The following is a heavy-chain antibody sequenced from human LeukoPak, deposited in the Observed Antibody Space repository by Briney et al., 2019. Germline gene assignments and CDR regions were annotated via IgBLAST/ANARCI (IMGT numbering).Heavy chain of an antibody. CDR1: GFTVSSNY. Sequence: GGSLRLSCAASGFTVSSNYMSWVRQAPGKGLEWVSVIYSGGSTYYADSVKGRFTISRDNSKNTLYLQMDSLRAEDTAVYYCARDGEGDYYYYGMDVWGQGTTVTVSS. CDR3: ARDGEGDYYYYGMDV. CDR2: IYSGGST. J-gene: IGHJ6*02. D-gene: IGHD3-10*01. V-gene: IGHV3-53*01.